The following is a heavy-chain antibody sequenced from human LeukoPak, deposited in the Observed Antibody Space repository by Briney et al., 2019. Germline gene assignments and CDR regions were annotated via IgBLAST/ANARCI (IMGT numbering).Heavy chain of an antibody. D-gene: IGHD5-18*01. CDR1: GYSFTTHW. Sequence: GESLKISCQGSGYSFTTHWIGWVRQMPGKGLEWMGIIYPYDSDTRYSPSFQGQVTISADKSINTAYLQWSSLKASDTAIYYCARRGEAMDPFDYWGQGTLVTVSS. J-gene: IGHJ4*02. V-gene: IGHV5-51*01. CDR2: IYPYDSDT. CDR3: ARRGEAMDPFDY.